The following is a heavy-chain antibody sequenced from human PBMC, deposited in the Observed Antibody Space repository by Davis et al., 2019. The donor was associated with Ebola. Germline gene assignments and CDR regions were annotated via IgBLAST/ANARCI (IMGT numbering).Heavy chain of an antibody. V-gene: IGHV3-48*03. J-gene: IGHJ4*02. CDR2: ISSSGSTI. CDR3: ARDKGEMATMVFDY. Sequence: PGGSLRLSCAASGFTFSSYEMNWVRQAPGKGLEWVSYISSSGSTIYYADSVKGRFTISRDNAKNSLYLQMNSLRAEDTAVYYCARDKGEMATMVFDYWGQGTLVTVSS. CDR1: GFTFSSYE. D-gene: IGHD5-24*01.